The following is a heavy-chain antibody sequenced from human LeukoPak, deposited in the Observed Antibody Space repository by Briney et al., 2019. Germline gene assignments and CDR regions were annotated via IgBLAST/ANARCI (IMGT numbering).Heavy chain of an antibody. Sequence: SETLSLTCTVSGGSISSSSYYWGWIRQPPGEGLEWIGSIYYSGSTYYTPSLKSRVTISVDTSKNQFSLKLSSVTAADTAVYYCARLVRSSGWYPDSWGQGTPVTVSS. CDR3: ARLVRSSGWYPDS. D-gene: IGHD6-19*01. V-gene: IGHV4-39*01. J-gene: IGHJ4*02. CDR2: IYYSGST. CDR1: GGSISSSSYY.